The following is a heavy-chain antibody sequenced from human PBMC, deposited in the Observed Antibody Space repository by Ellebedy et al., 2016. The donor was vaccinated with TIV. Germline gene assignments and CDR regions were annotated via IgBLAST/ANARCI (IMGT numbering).Heavy chain of an antibody. V-gene: IGHV1-69*06. J-gene: IGHJ6*02. CDR1: GGTFSSYA. Sequence: SVKVSCXASGGTFSSYAISWVRQAPGQGLEWMGGIIPIFGTANYAQKFQGRVTITADKSTSTAYMELSSLRSEDTAVYYCARGGPAAYYYYGMDVWGQGTTVTVSS. CDR2: IIPIFGTA. CDR3: ARGGPAAYYYYGMDV. D-gene: IGHD6-25*01.